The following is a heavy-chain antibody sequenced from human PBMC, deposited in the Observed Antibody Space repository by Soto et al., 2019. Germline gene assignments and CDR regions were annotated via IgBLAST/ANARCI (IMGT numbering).Heavy chain of an antibody. D-gene: IGHD3-10*01. CDR3: ARGITSQFSWFDP. Sequence: TSETLSLTCTVSGDSIRSGGYYWSWIRQHPGKGLEWIGYIYYTGTTYYNPSLKSRLTISLDTSKNQFSLNLRSVTAADTAVYYGARGITSQFSWFDPCSQGTLVTFCS. CDR2: IYYTGTT. J-gene: IGHJ5*02. CDR1: GDSIRSGGYY. V-gene: IGHV4-31*03.